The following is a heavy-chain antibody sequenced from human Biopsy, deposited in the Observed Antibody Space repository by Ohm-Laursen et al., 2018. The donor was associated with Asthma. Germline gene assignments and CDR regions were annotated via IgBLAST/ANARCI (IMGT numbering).Heavy chain of an antibody. CDR3: ARVASYGDVYFGIDV. D-gene: IGHD4-17*01. V-gene: IGHV3-23*01. CDR1: GFTFSNYA. J-gene: IGHJ6*02. CDR2: ITGSGGFT. Sequence: SLRLSCAASGFTFSNYAMSWVRQAPGKGLEWVSSITGSGGFTYYADSVKGRFTISRDKSENTLYLQMNSLTAADTAVYFCARVASYGDVYFGIDVWGPGSTVSV.